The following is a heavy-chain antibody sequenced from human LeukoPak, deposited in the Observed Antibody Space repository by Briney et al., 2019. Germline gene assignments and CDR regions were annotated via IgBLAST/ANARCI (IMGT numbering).Heavy chain of an antibody. J-gene: IGHJ4*02. D-gene: IGHD3-22*01. Sequence: GGSLRLSCAASGFPFRTYSMNWVRQAPGKGLEWVSSISSSSNYIYYADSVKGRFTISRDNAKNSLYLQMDSLRAEDTAVYYCARDPSSGYYYFDSWGQGTLVTVSS. CDR1: GFPFRTYS. V-gene: IGHV3-21*01. CDR2: ISSSSNYI. CDR3: ARDPSSGYYYFDS.